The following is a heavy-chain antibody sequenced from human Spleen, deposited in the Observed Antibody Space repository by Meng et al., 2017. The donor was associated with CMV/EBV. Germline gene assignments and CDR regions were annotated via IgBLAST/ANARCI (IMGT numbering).Heavy chain of an antibody. CDR2: IYYSGST. Sequence: SETLSLTCTVSGGSISSYYWSWIRQPPGKGLEWIGYIYYSGSTNYNPSLKSRVTISVDTSKNQFSLKLSSVTAADTAVYYCARARYCSSTSCRRENWFDPWGQGTLVTVSS. D-gene: IGHD2-2*01. CDR3: ARARYCSSTSCRRENWFDP. V-gene: IGHV4-59*12. J-gene: IGHJ5*02. CDR1: GGSISSYY.